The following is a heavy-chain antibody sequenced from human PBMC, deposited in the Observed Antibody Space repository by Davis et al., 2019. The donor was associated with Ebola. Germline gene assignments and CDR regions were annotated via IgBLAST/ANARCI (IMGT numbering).Heavy chain of an antibody. J-gene: IGHJ3*02. V-gene: IGHV4-30-4*01. D-gene: IGHD6-19*01. CDR1: GGSISSGDYY. CDR3: ARWAGSSGDLRAFDI. CDR2: IYYSGST. Sequence: MPSETLSLTCTVSGGSISSGDYYWSWIRQPPGKGLEWIGYIYYSGSTYYNPSLKSRVTISVDTSKNQFFLKLSSVTAADTAMYYCARWAGSSGDLRAFDIWGQGIMVTVSS.